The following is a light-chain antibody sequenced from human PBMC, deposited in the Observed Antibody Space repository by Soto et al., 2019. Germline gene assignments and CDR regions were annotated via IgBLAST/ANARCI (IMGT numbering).Light chain of an antibody. CDR2: GAS. CDR1: QSVSSN. CDR3: QQYSNWPLT. Sequence: EIVMTQSPATLSVSPGERATLSCRASQSVSSNLAWYQHKPCQAPMLLIYGASTRATGIPARFSGSGSGTEFTLTISSLQSEDFAVYYCQQYSNWPLTFGGGTKVEIK. V-gene: IGKV3D-15*01. J-gene: IGKJ4*01.